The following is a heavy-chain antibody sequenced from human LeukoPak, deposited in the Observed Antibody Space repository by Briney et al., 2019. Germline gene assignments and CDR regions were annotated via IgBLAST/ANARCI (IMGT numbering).Heavy chain of an antibody. CDR2: INPNSGGT. CDR3: ARDPDIVVVPAAAAGY. CDR1: GYTFTGYY. D-gene: IGHD2-2*01. J-gene: IGHJ4*02. V-gene: IGHV1-2*02. Sequence: RASVKVSCKASGYTFTGYYMHWVRQAPGQGLEWMGWINPNSGGTNYAQKFQGRVTMTRDTSISTAYMEVSRLRSDDTAVYYCARDPDIVVVPAAAAGYWGQGTLVTVSS.